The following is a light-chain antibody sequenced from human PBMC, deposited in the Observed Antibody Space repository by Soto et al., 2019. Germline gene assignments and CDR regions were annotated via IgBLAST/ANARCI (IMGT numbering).Light chain of an antibody. CDR3: QQYDNWPPLT. J-gene: IGKJ4*01. Sequence: EVLMTQSPATLSLSPGERATLSCRASQSVSSNLAWYRQRRGQAPRLLIYGASSRATGIPARFSGSGSGTEFTLPISSLQSEDFAVYYCQQYDNWPPLTFGGGTKVEIK. V-gene: IGKV3D-15*01. CDR1: QSVSSN. CDR2: GAS.